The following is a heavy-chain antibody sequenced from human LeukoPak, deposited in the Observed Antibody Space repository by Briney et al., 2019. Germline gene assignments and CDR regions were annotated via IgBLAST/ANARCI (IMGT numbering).Heavy chain of an antibody. J-gene: IGHJ4*02. Sequence: GGSLSLSCAASGFTFSTYWMSWARQAPGKGLEWVANIKQDESEKYYMDSVKGRFTISRDNAKNSLYLQMNSLRAEDTAVYYCARLVPAAIGYSGFNDYWGQGTLVTVSS. D-gene: IGHD2-2*01. CDR1: GFTFSTYW. CDR2: IKQDESEK. V-gene: IGHV3-7*01. CDR3: ARLVPAAIGYSGFNDY.